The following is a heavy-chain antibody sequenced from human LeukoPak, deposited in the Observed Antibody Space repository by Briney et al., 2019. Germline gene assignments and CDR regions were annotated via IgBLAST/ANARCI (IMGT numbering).Heavy chain of an antibody. CDR2: TDTSGRYV. D-gene: IGHD3-10*01. CDR1: EFTFSNYG. CDR3: ARGRSITLLRGVAMSDGFDI. Sequence: PGGSLRLSCAASEFTFSNYGMNWVRQAPGKGLEWVSFTDTSGRYVYYGDSVKGRFTISRDNAKNLLSLQMNGLRAEDTALYYCARGRSITLLRGVAMSDGFDIWGQGAMVAVSS. J-gene: IGHJ3*02. V-gene: IGHV3-21*06.